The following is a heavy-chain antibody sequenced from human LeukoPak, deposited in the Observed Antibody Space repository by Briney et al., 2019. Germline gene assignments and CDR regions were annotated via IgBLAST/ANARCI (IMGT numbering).Heavy chain of an antibody. D-gene: IGHD2-2*01. CDR1: GFTFSSYA. CDR3: AKDRPRPAAMYDAFDI. V-gene: IGHV3-30-3*01. CDR2: ISYDGSNK. Sequence: GRSLRLSCAASGFTFSSYAMHWVRQAPGKGLEWVAVISYDGSNKYYADSVKGRFTISRDNSKNTLYLQMNSLRAEDTAVYYCAKDRPRPAAMYDAFDIWGQGTMVTVSS. J-gene: IGHJ3*02.